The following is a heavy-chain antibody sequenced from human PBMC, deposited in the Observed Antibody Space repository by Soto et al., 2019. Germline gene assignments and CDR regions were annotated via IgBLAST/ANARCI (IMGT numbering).Heavy chain of an antibody. J-gene: IGHJ4*02. Sequence: QVQLQQWGAGLLKPSETLSLTCAVYGGSFSGYYWSWIRQPPGKGLEWIGEINHSGSTNYNPSLKSRVTISVDTSKNQFSLKLNSVTAADTAGYYCARRARYSSSWYYDYWGQGTLVTVSS. CDR1: GGSFSGYY. CDR2: INHSGST. D-gene: IGHD6-13*01. V-gene: IGHV4-34*01. CDR3: ARRARYSSSWYYDY.